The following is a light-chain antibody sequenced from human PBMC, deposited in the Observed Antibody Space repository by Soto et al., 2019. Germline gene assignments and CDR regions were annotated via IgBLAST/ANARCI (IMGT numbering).Light chain of an antibody. CDR2: DAS. CDR3: QQRSNWLGIT. CDR1: QSVSSY. Sequence: EIVLTQSPATLSLSPGERATLSCGASQSVSSYLAWYQQKPGQAPRLLLYDASNRATGIPARFSGSGSGTDFTLTISSLVPEDFAVYYCQQRSNWLGITFGQGTRLEI. V-gene: IGKV3-11*01. J-gene: IGKJ5*01.